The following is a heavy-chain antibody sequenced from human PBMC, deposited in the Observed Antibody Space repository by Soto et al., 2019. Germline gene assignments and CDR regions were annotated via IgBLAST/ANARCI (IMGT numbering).Heavy chain of an antibody. V-gene: IGHV3-15*01. Sequence: EVQLVESGGCLVKPGGSLRLSCAASGFTFSDAWMSWVRQAPGKGLEWVGRIKSKTDGGTTDYAAPVKGRFTISRDDSKNTLYLQMNSLQSDDTAVYFCTTQWPMVRGVIVYWGQGTLVTVSS. J-gene: IGHJ4*02. CDR1: GFTFSDAW. CDR3: TTQWPMVRGVIVY. CDR2: IKSKTDGGTT. D-gene: IGHD3-10*01.